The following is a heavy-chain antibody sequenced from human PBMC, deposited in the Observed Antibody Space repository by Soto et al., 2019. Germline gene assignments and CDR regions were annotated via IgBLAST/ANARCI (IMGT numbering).Heavy chain of an antibody. Sequence: GGSLRLSCVASGFTVSSNYMSWVHQAPGKGLEWVSLISWDGGSTYYADSVKGRFTISRDNSKNSLYLQMNSLRTEDTALYYCAKDIKNQQWLVQYYYYGMDVWGQGTTVTVSS. J-gene: IGHJ6*02. D-gene: IGHD6-19*01. CDR1: GFTVSSNY. V-gene: IGHV3-43*01. CDR3: AKDIKNQQWLVQYYYYGMDV. CDR2: ISWDGGST.